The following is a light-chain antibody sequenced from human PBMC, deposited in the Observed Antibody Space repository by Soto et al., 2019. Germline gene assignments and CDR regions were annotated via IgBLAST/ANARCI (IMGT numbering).Light chain of an antibody. CDR2: AAS. CDR3: QQYDGSPIT. CDR1: QSVSSYY. Sequence: IVLTQSPGTLSLSPGERATLSCRASQSVSSYYLAWYQQKPGQAPRLLIYAASSRATGIPDRFSGGGSGTDFTLTISRLEPEDFAVYYCQQYDGSPITFGQGTRLEIK. J-gene: IGKJ5*01. V-gene: IGKV3-20*01.